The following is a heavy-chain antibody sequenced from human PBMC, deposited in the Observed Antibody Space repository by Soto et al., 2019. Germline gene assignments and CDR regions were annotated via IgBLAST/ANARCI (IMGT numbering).Heavy chain of an antibody. CDR1: GFTFSSYG. D-gene: IGHD3-9*01. J-gene: IGHJ4*02. V-gene: IGHV3-30*03. CDR3: ATERIKKAAAVLRYTDEKFDY. CDR2: ISYDGSNK. Sequence: GGSLRLSCAASGFTFSSYGMHWVRQAPGKGLEWVAVISYDGSNKYYADSVKGRFTISRDNSKNTLYLQMNSLRAEDTAVYYCATERIKKAAAVLRYTDEKFDYWGQGTLVTVSS.